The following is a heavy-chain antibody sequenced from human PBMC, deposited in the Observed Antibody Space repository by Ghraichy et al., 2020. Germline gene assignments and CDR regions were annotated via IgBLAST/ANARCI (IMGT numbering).Heavy chain of an antibody. CDR2: ISGSGYSK. Sequence: GGSLRLSCAASGFTFNDYAMSWVRQAPGQGMEWVSSISGSGYSKYYADSVKGRFTISRDDSNHTVYLQMNSLTVEDTAIYYCARDHLAADFGGPEYFQYWGQGTLVTVSS. J-gene: IGHJ1*01. CDR3: ARDHLAADFGGPEYFQY. D-gene: IGHD4-17*01. V-gene: IGHV3-23*01. CDR1: GFTFNDYA.